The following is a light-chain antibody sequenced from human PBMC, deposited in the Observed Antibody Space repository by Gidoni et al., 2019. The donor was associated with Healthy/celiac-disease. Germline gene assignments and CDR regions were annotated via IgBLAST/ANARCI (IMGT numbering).Light chain of an antibody. CDR1: QGISSY. Sequence: DIQLTQSPSFLSASVGDRVTITCRASQGISSYLAWYQQKPGKAPKLLIYAASTLQSGVTSRFSGSGSVTEFTLTISSLQPEDFATYYCQQLNSYPLTFGGGTKVDIK. J-gene: IGKJ4*01. CDR3: QQLNSYPLT. V-gene: IGKV1-9*01. CDR2: AAS.